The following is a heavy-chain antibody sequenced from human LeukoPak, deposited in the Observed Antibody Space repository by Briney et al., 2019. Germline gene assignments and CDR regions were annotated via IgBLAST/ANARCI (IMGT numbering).Heavy chain of an antibody. CDR2: INPNNDGT. CDR1: GYTFTNYY. CDR3: ARVFFYGGNSVPFDY. D-gene: IGHD4-23*01. Sequence: ASVKVSCKASGYTFTNYYMHLVRQAPGQGLEWMGWINPNNDGTNNAAHKFQGRFTMTRDTSISTVYMQLSGLTSDDTAVYYCARVFFYGGNSVPFDYWGQGTLVTVSS. J-gene: IGHJ4*02. V-gene: IGHV1-2*02.